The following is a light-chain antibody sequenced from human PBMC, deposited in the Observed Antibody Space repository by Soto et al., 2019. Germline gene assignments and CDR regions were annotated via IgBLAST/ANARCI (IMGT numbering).Light chain of an antibody. V-gene: IGKV3-20*01. Sequence: EIVLAPSPYILSLSAVERATLSWRASQTVSSNYLAWCQQRPGQAPRLLIHGASTRAAGIPDRFSGSGSGTDFTLTITRLEPEDSAVYFCQQYTGPPTTFGQGTRLEIK. CDR2: GAS. CDR3: QQYTGPPTT. CDR1: QTVSSNY. J-gene: IGKJ5*01.